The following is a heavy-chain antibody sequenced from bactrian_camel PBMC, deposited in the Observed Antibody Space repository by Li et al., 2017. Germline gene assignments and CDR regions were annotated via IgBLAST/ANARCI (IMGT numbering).Heavy chain of an antibody. CDR1: GLTFGFYA. CDR2: INGRGDSP. D-gene: IGHD2*01. CDR3: ANLVTHNSGGAYYPPYNY. V-gene: IGHV3S31*01. Sequence: VQLVESGGGSVQAGGSLRLSCAASGLTFGFYAMSWVRQAPGKGLEWVSSINGRGDSPYYADSVKGRFTVSRDNAKNTLYLQMNQLNAEDTAMYYCANLVTHNSGGAYYPPYNYWGQGTQVTVS. J-gene: IGHJ4*01.